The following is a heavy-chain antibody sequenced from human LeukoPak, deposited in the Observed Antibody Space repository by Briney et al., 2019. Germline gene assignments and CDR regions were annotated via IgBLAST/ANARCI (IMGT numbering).Heavy chain of an antibody. D-gene: IGHD2-2*01. Sequence: GGSLRLSCAASGFTFSSYGMHWVRQAPGKGLEWVAFIRYDGSNKYYADSVKGRFTISRDNSKNTLYLQMNSLRAEDTAVYYCPKVGDIVVVPAAYFDYWGQGTLVTVSS. J-gene: IGHJ4*02. CDR1: GFTFSSYG. CDR2: IRYDGSNK. V-gene: IGHV3-30*02. CDR3: PKVGDIVVVPAAYFDY.